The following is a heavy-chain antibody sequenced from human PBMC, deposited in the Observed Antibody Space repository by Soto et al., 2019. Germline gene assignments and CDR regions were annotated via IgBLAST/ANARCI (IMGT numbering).Heavy chain of an antibody. CDR1: GGSISSYY. Sequence: QVQLQESGPGLVKPSETLSLSCTVSGGSISSYYWSWFRQSPGKRMEWIGYVHHSWGSSYNPSLQSRVAISLDPSKSQFSLQVTSVPATDTPVYYCARQGFGPLHGLVDVWGQGTTVTVSS. CDR2: VHHSWGS. D-gene: IGHD3-10*01. J-gene: IGHJ6*02. CDR3: ARQGFGPLHGLVDV. V-gene: IGHV4-59*08.